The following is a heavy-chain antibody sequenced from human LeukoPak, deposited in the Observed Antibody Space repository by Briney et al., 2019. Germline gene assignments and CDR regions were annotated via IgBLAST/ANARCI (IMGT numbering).Heavy chain of an antibody. D-gene: IGHD3-22*01. CDR2: IWYDGSNK. CDR3: ARDGWSYYDSSGYYCAGPGPKTEYYYYGMDV. J-gene: IGHJ6*02. V-gene: IGHV3-33*01. CDR1: GFTFSSYG. Sequence: GRSLRLSCAASGFTFSSYGMHWVRQAPGKGLEWVAVIWYDGSNKYCADSVKGRFTISRDNSKNTLYLQMNSLRAEDTAVYYCARDGWSYYDSSGYYCAGPGPKTEYYYYGMDVWGQGTTVTVSS.